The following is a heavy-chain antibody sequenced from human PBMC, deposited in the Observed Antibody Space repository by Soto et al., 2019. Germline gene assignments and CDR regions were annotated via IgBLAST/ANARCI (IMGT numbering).Heavy chain of an antibody. CDR1: GGTFSSYA. D-gene: IGHD6-13*01. CDR2: IIPIFGTA. Sequence: QVQLVQSGAEVKKPGSSVKVSCKASGGTFSSYAISWVRQAPGQGLEWMGGIIPIFGTANYAQKFQGRVTITADESTSTAYMELSSLRSEDTAAYYCAGDVKWAAAGNSNYYYYGMDVWGQGTTVTVSS. J-gene: IGHJ6*02. CDR3: AGDVKWAAAGNSNYYYYGMDV. V-gene: IGHV1-69*01.